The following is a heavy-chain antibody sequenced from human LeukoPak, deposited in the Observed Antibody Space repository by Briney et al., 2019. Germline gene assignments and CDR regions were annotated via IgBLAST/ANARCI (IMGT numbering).Heavy chain of an antibody. CDR1: GYTFTGYY. D-gene: IGHD2-2*01. V-gene: IGHV1-18*04. Sequence: GASVKVSCKASGYTFTGYYIHWLRQAPGQGLEWMGWISAYNGNTNYAQKLQGRVTMTTDTSTSTAYMELRSLRSDDTAVYYCARDYCSSTSCYPNWFDPWGQGTLVTVSS. CDR2: ISAYNGNT. CDR3: ARDYCSSTSCYPNWFDP. J-gene: IGHJ5*02.